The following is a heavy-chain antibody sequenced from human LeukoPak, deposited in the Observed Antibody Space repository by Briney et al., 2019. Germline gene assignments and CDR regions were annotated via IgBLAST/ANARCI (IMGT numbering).Heavy chain of an antibody. CDR2: IYYSGST. J-gene: IGHJ6*02. D-gene: IGHD3-3*01. V-gene: IGHV4-59*01. CDR3: ARGMTVFGVVIKSGMDV. CDR1: GGSISSYY. Sequence: SETLSLTCTVSGGSISSYYWSWIRQPPGKGLEWIGYIYYSGSTNYNPSLKSRVSISVDTSKNQFSLKLSSVTAADTAVYYCARGMTVFGVVIKSGMDVWGQGTTVTVSS.